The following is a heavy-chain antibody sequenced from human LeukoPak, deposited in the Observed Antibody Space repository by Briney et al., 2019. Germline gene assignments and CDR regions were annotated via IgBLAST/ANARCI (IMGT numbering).Heavy chain of an antibody. CDR1: GGSISTSDYY. CDR3: ARVLWFGQFYFDY. J-gene: IGHJ4*02. CDR2: IYYSGST. D-gene: IGHD3-10*01. Sequence: NPSETLSLTCTVSGGSISTSDYYWGWIRQPPGKGLEWIGSIYYSGSTYYNPSLKSRVTISVDTSKNQFSLKLSSVTAADTAVYYCARVLWFGQFYFDYWGQGTLVTVSS. V-gene: IGHV4-39*07.